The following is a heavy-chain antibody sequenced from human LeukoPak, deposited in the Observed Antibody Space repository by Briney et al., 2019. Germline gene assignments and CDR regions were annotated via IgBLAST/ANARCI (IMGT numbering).Heavy chain of an antibody. J-gene: IGHJ4*02. Sequence: SETLSLTCTVSGGSIRSSSYYWGWIRQPPGKGLEWIGSIYYSGSTYYNASLKSRGTISVDTSKNQFSLKLNSVTAADTAVYFCARQVVAVAGTGYSDYWGQGTLVTVSS. CDR1: GGSIRSSSYY. D-gene: IGHD6-19*01. CDR3: ARQVVAVAGTGYSDY. CDR2: IYYSGST. V-gene: IGHV4-39*01.